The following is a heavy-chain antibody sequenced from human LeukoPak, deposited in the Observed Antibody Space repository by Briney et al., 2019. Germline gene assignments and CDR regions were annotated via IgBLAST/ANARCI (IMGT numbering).Heavy chain of an antibody. D-gene: IGHD3-9*01. CDR3: AKENYDILTGYHTSFDY. Sequence: GGSLRLSCAASGFTFSSNAMSWVRQAPGKGLEWVSAISNTGGSTYYADSVKGRFTISRDNSKNTLYLQMNSLRAEDTAVYYCAKENYDILTGYHTSFDYWGQGTLVTVSS. CDR1: GFTFSSNA. J-gene: IGHJ4*02. V-gene: IGHV3-23*01. CDR2: ISNTGGST.